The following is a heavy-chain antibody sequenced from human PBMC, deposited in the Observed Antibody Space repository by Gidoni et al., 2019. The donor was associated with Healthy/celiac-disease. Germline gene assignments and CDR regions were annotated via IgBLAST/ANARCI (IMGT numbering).Heavy chain of an antibody. Sequence: QVQLQESGPGLVKPSETLSLTCTVSGSSINSYYWSWIRQPPGKGLEWIGYISYSGSTNYTPSLKSRVTISVDTSKHQFSLKLNSVTAADTAIYYCARGRTKRIFDYWGQGTLVTVSS. D-gene: IGHD2-2*01. CDR2: ISYSGST. CDR1: GSSINSYY. CDR3: ARGRTKRIFDY. J-gene: IGHJ4*02. V-gene: IGHV4-59*01.